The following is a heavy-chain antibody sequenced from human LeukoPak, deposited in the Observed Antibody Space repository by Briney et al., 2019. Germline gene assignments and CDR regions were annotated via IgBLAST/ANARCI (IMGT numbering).Heavy chain of an antibody. V-gene: IGHV3-7*01. Sequence: PGGSLRLSCAASGFTFTNYWMTWVRQAPGKGPEWVANIKQDGSEKYYVDSVRGRFTISRDNAKDSLYLQMNSLRAEDTAVYYCAKMSTSSWFVCDCWGQGTLVTVSS. D-gene: IGHD6-13*01. J-gene: IGHJ4*02. CDR2: IKQDGSEK. CDR1: GFTFTNYW. CDR3: AKMSTSSWFVCDC.